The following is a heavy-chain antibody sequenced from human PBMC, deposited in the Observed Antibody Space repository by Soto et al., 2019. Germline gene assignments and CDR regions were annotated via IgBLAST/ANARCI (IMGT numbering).Heavy chain of an antibody. CDR3: VRDRLKMVRNFQFWSGPYYYYGMDV. D-gene: IGHD3-3*01. J-gene: IGHJ6*02. CDR1: GFTVSSNY. CDR2: INSGGSNK. Sequence: SLRLSCAASGFTVSSNYMSWVRQAPGKGLEWVSVINSGGSNKYYADTVKSRFTISRDNSKNTLYLQMNSLRVEDTVVYYCVRDRLKMVRNFQFWSGPYYYYGMDVWGQGTTVTVSS. V-gene: IGHV3-53*05.